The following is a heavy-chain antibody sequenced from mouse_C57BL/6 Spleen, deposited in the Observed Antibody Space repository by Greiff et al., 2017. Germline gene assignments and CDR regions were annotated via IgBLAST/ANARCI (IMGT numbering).Heavy chain of an antibody. CDR1: GYTFTDYE. CDR2: IDPDTGGT. CDR3: TREDWDEGAY. D-gene: IGHD4-1*01. Sequence: VQLQPSGAELVRPGASVTLSCKASGYTFTDYEMHWVKQTPVHGLEWIGAIDPDTGGTAYNQKFKGKAILTADKSSSTAYMELRSLTSEDSAVYYCTREDWDEGAYWGQGTLVTVSA. V-gene: IGHV1-15*01. J-gene: IGHJ3*01.